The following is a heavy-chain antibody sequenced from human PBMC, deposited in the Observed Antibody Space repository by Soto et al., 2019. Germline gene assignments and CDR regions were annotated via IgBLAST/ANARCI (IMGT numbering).Heavy chain of an antibody. CDR3: ARDGHNWNDLDS. J-gene: IGHJ5*01. CDR1: GYRFTTYY. CDR2: INPTGGST. V-gene: IGHV1-46*01. Sequence: ASVKVSCKTSGYRFTTYYIHWVRQAPGHGLEWMAIINPTGGSTNYAQKFRGRITLTMDTSTSTVYMELSSLRSEDTALYYCARDGHNWNDLDSWGQGTLVTVSS. D-gene: IGHD1-20*01.